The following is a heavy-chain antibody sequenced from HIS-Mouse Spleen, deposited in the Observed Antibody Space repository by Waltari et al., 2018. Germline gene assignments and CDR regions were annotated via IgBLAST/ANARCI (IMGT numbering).Heavy chain of an antibody. Sequence: QLQLQESGPGLVKPSETLSLTCTVPGGSISSSSYHWGWIRQPPGKGLGWIGSSYYSGSTYYNPSLKSRGTISVDTSKNQFSLKLSSVTAADTAVYYCASAGIAAADTDAFDIWGQGTMVTVSS. CDR2: SYYSGST. V-gene: IGHV4-39*07. CDR1: GGSISSSSYH. J-gene: IGHJ3*02. CDR3: ASAGIAAADTDAFDI. D-gene: IGHD6-13*01.